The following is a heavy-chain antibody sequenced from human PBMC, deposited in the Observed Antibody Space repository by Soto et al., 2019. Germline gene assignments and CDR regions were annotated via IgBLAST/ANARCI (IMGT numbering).Heavy chain of an antibody. Sequence: QVQLVQSGAEVKKPGSSVKVSCKASGGTFSSYAISWVRQAPGQGLEWMGGIIPIFGTANYAQKFQGRDTITADESTSTAYMELSSLRSEETAVYYCAREGASGSYIGYWGQGTLVTVSS. CDR1: GGTFSSYA. J-gene: IGHJ4*02. CDR2: IIPIFGTA. D-gene: IGHD1-26*01. CDR3: AREGASGSYIGY. V-gene: IGHV1-69*01.